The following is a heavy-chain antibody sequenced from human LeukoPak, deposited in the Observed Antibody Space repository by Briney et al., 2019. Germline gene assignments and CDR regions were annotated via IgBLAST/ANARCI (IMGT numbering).Heavy chain of an antibody. CDR2: INPNSGGT. CDR3: ARDRVLRYFDWLLYGEFDY. CDR1: GYTFTCYY. Sequence: ASVKVSCKASGYTFTCYYMHWVRQAPGQGLEGMGWINPNSGGTNYAQKFQGRVTMTRDTSISTAYMELSRLRSDDTAVYYCARDRVLRYFDWLLYGEFDYGGQGTLLTVSA. V-gene: IGHV1-2*02. J-gene: IGHJ4*02. D-gene: IGHD3-9*01.